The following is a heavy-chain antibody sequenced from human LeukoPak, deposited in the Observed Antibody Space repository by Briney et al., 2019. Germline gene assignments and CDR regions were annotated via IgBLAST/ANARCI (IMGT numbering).Heavy chain of an antibody. J-gene: IGHJ4*02. CDR1: GGSISSGGYY. CDR2: IYHSGST. V-gene: IGHV4-30-2*01. Sequence: SQTLSLTCTVSGGSISSGGYYWSWIRQPPGKGLEWIGYIYHSGSTYNNPSLKSRVTISVDRSKNQFSLKLSSVTAADTAVYYCARSHVEYYFDYWGQGTLVTVSS. CDR3: ARSHVEYYFDY. D-gene: IGHD5-24*01.